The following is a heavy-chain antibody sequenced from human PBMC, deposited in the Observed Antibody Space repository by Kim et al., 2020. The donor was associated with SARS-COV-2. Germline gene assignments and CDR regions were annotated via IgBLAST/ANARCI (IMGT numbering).Heavy chain of an antibody. J-gene: IGHJ6*03. CDR2: ISWNSGDI. CDR3: AKDKACGSGGGYYYMDV. CDR1: GFTFDDYA. V-gene: IGHV3-9*01. Sequence: GGSLRLSCAASGFTFDDYAMHWVRQAPGKGLEWVSGISWNSGDINYADSVKGRFTISRDNAKNSLYLQMNSLRADDTAFYYCAKDKACGSGGGYYYMDV. D-gene: IGHD2-21*01.